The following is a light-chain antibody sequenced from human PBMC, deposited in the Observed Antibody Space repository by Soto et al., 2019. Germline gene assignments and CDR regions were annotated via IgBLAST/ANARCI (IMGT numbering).Light chain of an antibody. J-gene: IGLJ2*01. Sequence: QPVLTQSPSVSGAPGQRVTISCTGSSSNIGAGYDVHWYQQLPGTAPKLLIYGNSNRPSGVPDRFSGSKSGTSASLAITGLQAEDEADYYFQSYDRSLSVVFGGGTKLTVL. CDR1: SSNIGAGYD. V-gene: IGLV1-40*01. CDR3: QSYDRSLSVV. CDR2: GNS.